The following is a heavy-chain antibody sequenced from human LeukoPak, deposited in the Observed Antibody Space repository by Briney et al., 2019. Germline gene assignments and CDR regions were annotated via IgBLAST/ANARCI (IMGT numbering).Heavy chain of an antibody. V-gene: IGHV3-30-3*02. D-gene: IGHD4-11*01. Sequence: PGGSLRLSCGASGFTFSSYAMHWVRQAPGKGLEWVAVISYDGSNKYYADSVKGRFTISRDNSKNTLYLQMNSLRAEDTAVYYCAKPGEDTVTAITGNYYFDYWGQGTLVTVSS. J-gene: IGHJ4*02. CDR3: AKPGEDTVTAITGNYYFDY. CDR1: GFTFSSYA. CDR2: ISYDGSNK.